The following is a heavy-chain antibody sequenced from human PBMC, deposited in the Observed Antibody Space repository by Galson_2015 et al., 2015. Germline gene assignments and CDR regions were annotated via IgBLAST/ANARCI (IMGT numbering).Heavy chain of an antibody. CDR1: GFTFSASA. D-gene: IGHD2-2*03. CDR3: TRWMSGVHYPFDY. V-gene: IGHV3-73*01. J-gene: IGHJ4*02. Sequence: SLRLSCAASGFTFSASAIHWVRQASGKGLEWVGRIKNKINNYATTYAASVEGRFAISRDESENTAYLQMNSLKTEDTVIYYCTRWMSGVHYPFDYWGQGALVTVFS. CDR2: IKNKINNYAT.